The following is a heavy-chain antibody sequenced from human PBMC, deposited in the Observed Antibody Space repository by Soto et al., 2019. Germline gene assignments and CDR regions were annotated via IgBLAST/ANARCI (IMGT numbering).Heavy chain of an antibody. D-gene: IGHD4-17*01. J-gene: IGHJ5*02. V-gene: IGHV4-59*01. CDR3: ARDMHAGCTHYVDP. CDR2: TAYTGNN. Sequence: SETLSLTCVVSGGSITSYHWSWIRQVPGKGLEWIAYTAYTGNNNYNPSLKSRVTTSIDTSKNQLSLKLTSMTAPDTAVYYCARDMHAGCTHYVDPWGPGTLVTVSS. CDR1: GGSITSYH.